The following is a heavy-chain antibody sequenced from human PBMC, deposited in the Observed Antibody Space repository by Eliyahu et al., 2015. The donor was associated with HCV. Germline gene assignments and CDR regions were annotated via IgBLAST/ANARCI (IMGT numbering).Heavy chain of an antibody. Sequence: QVQLVQSGAEVKKPGASVXVSXXASGXXFXGXYMHWVRQAPGQGLEWMGWINPNSGGTNYAQKFQGRVTMTRDTSISTAYMELSRLRSDDTAVYYCAREDIVLMVYAKNFQHWGQGTLVTVSS. D-gene: IGHD2-8*01. J-gene: IGHJ1*01. CDR1: GXXFXGXY. CDR2: INPNSGGT. CDR3: AREDIVLMVYAKNFQH. V-gene: IGHV1-2*02.